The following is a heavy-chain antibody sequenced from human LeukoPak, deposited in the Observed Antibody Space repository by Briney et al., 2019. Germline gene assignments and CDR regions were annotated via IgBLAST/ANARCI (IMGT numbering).Heavy chain of an antibody. Sequence: SETLSLTCAVYGGSFSGYYWSWIRQPPGKGLEWIGEINHSGSTNYTPSLKSRVTISVDTSKNQFSLKLSSVTAADTAVYYCARGRLITFGRVIVIPRRGNYFDYWGQGTLVTVSS. CDR2: INHSGST. V-gene: IGHV4-34*01. CDR3: ARGRLITFGRVIVIPRRGNYFDY. CDR1: GGSFSGYY. J-gene: IGHJ4*02. D-gene: IGHD3-16*02.